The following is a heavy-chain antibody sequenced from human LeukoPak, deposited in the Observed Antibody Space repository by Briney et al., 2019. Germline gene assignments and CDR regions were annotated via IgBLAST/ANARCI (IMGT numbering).Heavy chain of an antibody. CDR1: GFTFSSYS. CDR2: ISSSSSYI. Sequence: GGSLRLSCAASGFTFSSYSMSWVRQAPGKGLEWVSSISSSSSYIYYADSVKGRFTISRDNAKNSLYLQMNSLRAEDTAVYYGAHWATTVTTDYYMDVWGKGTTVTVSS. CDR3: AHWATTVTTDYYMDV. V-gene: IGHV3-21*01. D-gene: IGHD4-17*01. J-gene: IGHJ6*03.